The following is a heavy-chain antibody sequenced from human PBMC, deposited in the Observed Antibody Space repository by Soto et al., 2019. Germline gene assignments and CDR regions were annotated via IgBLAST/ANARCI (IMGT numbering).Heavy chain of an antibody. CDR3: ARSPYFFRGPLDY. V-gene: IGHV3-7*03. D-gene: IGHD3-9*01. Sequence: PGGSLRLSCAASGFTFTRYWMSWVRQAPGKGLEWVANIKQDGSEKYYVDSVKGRFTISRDNAKNSLYLQMNSLRVEDTAVYHCARSPYFFRGPLDYWGQGTLVTVSS. J-gene: IGHJ4*02. CDR2: IKQDGSEK. CDR1: GFTFTRYW.